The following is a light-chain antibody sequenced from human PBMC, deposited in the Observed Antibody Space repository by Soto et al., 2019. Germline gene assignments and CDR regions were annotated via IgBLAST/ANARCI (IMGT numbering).Light chain of an antibody. CDR1: QSVSSSY. Sequence: EIVLTQSPCTLSLSPGERATVSCRASQSVSSSYLAWYQQKPGQAPRLLIYGASSRATGIPDRFSGSGSGTDFTLTIGRLEPEDFAAYYCQQYGSSPPWTFGHGTKVDIK. CDR3: QQYGSSPPWT. CDR2: GAS. V-gene: IGKV3-20*01. J-gene: IGKJ1*01.